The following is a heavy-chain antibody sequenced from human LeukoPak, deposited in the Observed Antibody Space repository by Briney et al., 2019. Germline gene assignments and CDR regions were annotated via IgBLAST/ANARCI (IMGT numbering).Heavy chain of an antibody. CDR2: ISSSGSTI. CDR1: GFTFSTYE. CDR3: ARDRKPVTGDY. V-gene: IGHV3-48*03. J-gene: IGHJ4*02. Sequence: GGSLRLSCAASGFTFSTYEMNWVRQAPGKGREWVSYISSSGSTIYYADSVKGRFTMSRDNAKNSLYLQMNSLRAEDTAVYYCARDRKPVTGDYWGQGTLVTVPS. D-gene: IGHD2-21*02.